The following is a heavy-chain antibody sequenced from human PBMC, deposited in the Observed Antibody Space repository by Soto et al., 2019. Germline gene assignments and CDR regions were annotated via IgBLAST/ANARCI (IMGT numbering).Heavy chain of an antibody. CDR3: ASSHSSSWYPGWFDH. J-gene: IGHJ5*02. Sequence: SETLSLTCTVSGGSISSYYWSWIRQPPGKGLEWIGYIYYSGSTNYNPSLKSRVTISVDTSKNQFSLKLSSVTAADTAVYYCASSHSSSWYPGWFDHWGQGALVTVSS. CDR1: GGSISSYY. CDR2: IYYSGST. D-gene: IGHD6-13*01. V-gene: IGHV4-59*01.